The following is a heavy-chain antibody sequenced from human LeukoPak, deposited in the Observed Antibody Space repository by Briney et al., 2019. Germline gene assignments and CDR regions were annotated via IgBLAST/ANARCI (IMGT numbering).Heavy chain of an antibody. CDR3: ARARGGYNLGPSRYYFDY. Sequence: SETLSLTCTVSGGSISSYYWSWIRQPPGKGLEWIGYIYYSGSTNYNPSLKSRVTISVDTSKNQFSLKLSSVTAADTAVYYCARARGGYNLGPSRYYFDYWGQGTLVTVSS. D-gene: IGHD5-24*01. CDR1: GGSISSYY. CDR2: IYYSGST. J-gene: IGHJ4*02. V-gene: IGHV4-59*01.